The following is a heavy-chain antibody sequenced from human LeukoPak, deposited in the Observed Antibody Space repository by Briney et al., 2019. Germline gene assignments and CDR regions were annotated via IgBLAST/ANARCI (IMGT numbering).Heavy chain of an antibody. J-gene: IGHJ3*02. D-gene: IGHD3-22*01. V-gene: IGHV1-46*01. CDR1: GYTFTIYY. Sequence: ASVKVSCKASGYTFTIYYMHWVRQAPGQGLEWMGIINPSGGSTSYAQKFQGRVTMTRDTSTSTVYMELSSLRSEDTAVYYCARGGRYYYDSSGYYDAFDIWGQGTMVTVSS. CDR3: ARGGRYYYDSSGYYDAFDI. CDR2: INPSGGST.